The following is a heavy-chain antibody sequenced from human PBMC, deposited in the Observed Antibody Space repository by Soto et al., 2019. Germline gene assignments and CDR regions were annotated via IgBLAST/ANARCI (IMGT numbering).Heavy chain of an antibody. J-gene: IGHJ6*03. CDR1: GGSISSYY. Sequence: SETLSLTCTVSGGSISSYYWSWIRQPPGKGLEWIGYIYYSGSTNYNPSLKSRVTISVDTSKNQFSLKLSSVTAADTAVYYCARVIHYYYYMDVWGKGTTVTVSS. CDR3: ARVIHYYYYMDV. CDR2: IYYSGST. V-gene: IGHV4-59*01.